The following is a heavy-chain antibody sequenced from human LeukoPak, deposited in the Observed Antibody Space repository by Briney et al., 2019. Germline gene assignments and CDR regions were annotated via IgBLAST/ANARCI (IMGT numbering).Heavy chain of an antibody. CDR1: GSSLIELS. D-gene: IGHD5-18*01. Sequence: ASVTVSFTVSGSSLIELSLYWVRQAPGKGLEWMGGFDVIDSETFYAQKFQGRVTITEDSSTDTAYMELRSLTSDDTALYYCAAGRPYSLLDYWGQGTLDTVSS. V-gene: IGHV1-24*01. CDR2: FDVIDSET. J-gene: IGHJ4*02. CDR3: AAGRPYSLLDY.